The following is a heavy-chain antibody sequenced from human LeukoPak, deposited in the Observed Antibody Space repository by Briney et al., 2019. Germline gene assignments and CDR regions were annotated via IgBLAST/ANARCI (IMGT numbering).Heavy chain of an antibody. Sequence: SVYVSCKASGGTFSSYAISWVRQAPGQGLEWMGGIIPIFGTANYAQKFQGRVTITADESTSTAYMELSSLRSEDTAVYYCARGPGIAAAGGLSGYYFDDSGPGTLVTVSS. D-gene: IGHD6-13*01. CDR2: IIPIFGTA. J-gene: IGHJ4*02. CDR1: GGTFSSYA. V-gene: IGHV1-69*13. CDR3: ARGPGIAAAGGLSGYYFDD.